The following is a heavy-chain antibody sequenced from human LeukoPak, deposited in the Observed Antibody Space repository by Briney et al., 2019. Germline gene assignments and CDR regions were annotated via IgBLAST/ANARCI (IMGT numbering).Heavy chain of an antibody. CDR2: IKQDGSEK. D-gene: IGHD1-1*01. V-gene: IGHV3-7*01. J-gene: IGHJ4*02. CDR1: GFTFSSSW. Sequence: GGSLRLSCVASGFTFSSSWMSWVRQAPGKGLEWVANIKQDGSEKSYVESVRGRFTISRDNAKNSLYLQVNSLRAEDTAVYYCARDLNWNPLGDWGQGTLVTVSS. CDR3: ARDLNWNPLGD.